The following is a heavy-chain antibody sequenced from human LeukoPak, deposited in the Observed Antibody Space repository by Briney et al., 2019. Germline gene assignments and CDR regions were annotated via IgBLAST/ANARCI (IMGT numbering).Heavy chain of an antibody. J-gene: IGHJ4*02. CDR1: GFSFNNHE. V-gene: IGHV3-48*03. Sequence: TGGSLRLSCVASGFSFNNHEMNWVRQAPGKGLEWVSYINSGGGSIYYADSVKGRFTISRDNAKYSLYLQMNSLRAEDTAVYYCARISTNTWYNFDYWGQGTLVTVSS. CDR3: ARISTNTWYNFDY. CDR2: INSGGGSI. D-gene: IGHD2-2*01.